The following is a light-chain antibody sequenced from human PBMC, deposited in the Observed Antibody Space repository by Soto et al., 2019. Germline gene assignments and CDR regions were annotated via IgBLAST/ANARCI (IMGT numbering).Light chain of an antibody. CDR2: GAS. CDR3: QQYASSLT. Sequence: EIVLTQSPGSLSLSLGERATLSCRASHSVDSAFFAWYQQKPGQPPRLLMYGASRRATGIPDRFSGSGSGTDFTLTISRLEPEYVAMYYCQQYASSLTFGQGTKVEI. CDR1: HSVDSAF. V-gene: IGKV3-20*01. J-gene: IGKJ1*01.